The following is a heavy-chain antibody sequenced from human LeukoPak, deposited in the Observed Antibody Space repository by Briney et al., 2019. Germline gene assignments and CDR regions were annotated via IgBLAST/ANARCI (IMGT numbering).Heavy chain of an antibody. Sequence: PSETLSPTCTVSGGSISSYYWSWIRQPAGKGLEWIGRIYTSGSTNYNPSLKSRVTMSVDTSKNQFSLKLSSVTAADTAVYYCAREVIVVVPAAMASAFDIWGQGTMVTVSS. CDR3: AREVIVVVPAAMASAFDI. V-gene: IGHV4-4*07. CDR2: IYTSGST. D-gene: IGHD2-2*01. CDR1: GGSISSYY. J-gene: IGHJ3*02.